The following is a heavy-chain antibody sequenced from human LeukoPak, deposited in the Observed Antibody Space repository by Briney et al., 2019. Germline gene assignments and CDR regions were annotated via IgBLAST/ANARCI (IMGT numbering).Heavy chain of an antibody. CDR3: ARGRGCSGGSCYYADY. J-gene: IGHJ4*02. CDR1: GYTFTSYD. Sequence: GASVKVSCKASGYTFTSYDINWVRQATGQGLEWMGWMNPNSGNTGYAQKFQGRVTMTRNTSISTAYMELSSLRSEDTAVYYCARGRGCSGGSCYYADYWGQGTLVTVSS. V-gene: IGHV1-8*01. CDR2: MNPNSGNT. D-gene: IGHD2-15*01.